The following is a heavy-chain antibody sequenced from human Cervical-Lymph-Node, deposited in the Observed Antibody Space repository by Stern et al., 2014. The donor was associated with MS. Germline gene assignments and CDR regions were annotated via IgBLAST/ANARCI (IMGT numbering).Heavy chain of an antibody. CDR3: ASPPMSSVDAFDI. CDR1: GFTVSHNS. Sequence: EVQLVESGGGLVQPGGSLRLSCAASGFTVSHNSMNWVRQAPGKGLEWVSVIYSGSNTYYADSVKGRFTITRDNSKNTVYLQMNSLRAEDTAVYYCASPPMSSVDAFDIWGQGTMVTVSS. V-gene: IGHV3-66*01. CDR2: IYSGSNT. D-gene: IGHD3-10*02. J-gene: IGHJ3*02.